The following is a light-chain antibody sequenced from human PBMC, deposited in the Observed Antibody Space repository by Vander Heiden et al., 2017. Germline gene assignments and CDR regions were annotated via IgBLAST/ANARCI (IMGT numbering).Light chain of an antibody. V-gene: IGKV3-11*01. CDR1: QSVSSY. Sequence: EIVLTQSPATLSLSPGDRVTLSCRASQSVSSYLAWYQQKPGQAPRLLIYDASNRATGIPARFSGSGSGTDFTLTISSLEPEDLAVYYCQQRSNWPRTFGQGTKVEIK. CDR3: QQRSNWPRT. CDR2: DAS. J-gene: IGKJ1*01.